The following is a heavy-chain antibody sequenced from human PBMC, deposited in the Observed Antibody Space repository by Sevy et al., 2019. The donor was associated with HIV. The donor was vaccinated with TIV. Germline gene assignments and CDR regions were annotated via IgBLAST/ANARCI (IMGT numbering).Heavy chain of an antibody. Sequence: GQSLKISCKGSGYSFTSHWIGWVRHMPGKGLEWMGIIFPDDSETRDSPSFQGQVTFSADKSINTAYLQWGSLKASDTAMYYCATSRSAHFDSSGYYIYWGQGTPVTVSS. CDR3: ATSRSAHFDSSGYYIY. V-gene: IGHV5-51*01. D-gene: IGHD3-22*01. CDR2: IFPDDSET. J-gene: IGHJ4*02. CDR1: GYSFTSHW.